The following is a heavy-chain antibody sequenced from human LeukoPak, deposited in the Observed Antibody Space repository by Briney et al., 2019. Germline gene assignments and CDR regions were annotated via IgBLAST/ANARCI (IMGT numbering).Heavy chain of an antibody. CDR3: AKLRGDYYDSSGHYSPFDY. V-gene: IGHV3-30*18. CDR1: GFTFSSYG. D-gene: IGHD3-22*01. Sequence: GGSLRLSCAASGFTFSSYGMHWVRQAPGKGLEWVAVISYDGSNKYYADTVKGRFTISRDNSKNTLYLQMNSLRAEDTAVYYCAKLRGDYYDSSGHYSPFDYWGQGTLVTVSS. J-gene: IGHJ4*02. CDR2: ISYDGSNK.